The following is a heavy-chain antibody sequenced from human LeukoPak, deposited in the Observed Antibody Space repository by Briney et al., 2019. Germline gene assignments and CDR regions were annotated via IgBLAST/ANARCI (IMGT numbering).Heavy chain of an antibody. D-gene: IGHD3-22*01. CDR3: VRVKTNMIVATRACDI. J-gene: IGHJ3*02. CDR1: GVSFSGYY. V-gene: IGHV4-34*01. CDR2: IYHSGST. Sequence: PSETLSLTCSVYGVSFSGYYLSWIRQPPGKGLEWIGGIYHSGSTNSNPSLKSRVTISVDTSKNQFSLKLSSVTAADTAVYYCVRVKTNMIVATRACDIWGEGTMDRVSS.